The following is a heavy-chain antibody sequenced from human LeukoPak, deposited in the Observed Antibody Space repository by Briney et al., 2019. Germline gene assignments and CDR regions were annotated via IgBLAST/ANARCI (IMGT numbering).Heavy chain of an antibody. D-gene: IGHD3-10*01. Sequence: ASVKVSCKASGYTFIDYYIHWVRQAPGQGLEWMGWVGPNTGGTYYAQTFQGRVTMTSAASISTVYMELTSLTYDDTAVYYCARGSGFHPQNWFDPWGQGTLITVSS. J-gene: IGHJ5*02. CDR2: VGPNTGGT. V-gene: IGHV1-2*02. CDR1: GYTFIDYY. CDR3: ARGSGFHPQNWFDP.